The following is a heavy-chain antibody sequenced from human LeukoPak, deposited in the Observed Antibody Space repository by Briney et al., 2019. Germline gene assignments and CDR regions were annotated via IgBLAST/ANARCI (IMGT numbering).Heavy chain of an antibody. CDR3: ATDGGTTGTTSRYYYYMDV. V-gene: IGHV1-24*01. Sequence: ASVKVSSKVSGYTLTELSMHWVRQAPGKGLEWMGGFDPEDGETIYSQKFQGRVTMTEDTSTDTAYMELSSLRSEDTAVYYCATDGGTTGTTSRYYYYMDVWGKGTTVTVSS. CDR1: GYTLTELS. J-gene: IGHJ6*03. D-gene: IGHD1-1*01. CDR2: FDPEDGET.